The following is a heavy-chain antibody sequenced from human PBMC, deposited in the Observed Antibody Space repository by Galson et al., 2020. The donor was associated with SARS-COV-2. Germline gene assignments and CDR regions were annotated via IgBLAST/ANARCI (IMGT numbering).Heavy chain of an antibody. CDR1: GFNFGDYA. Sequence: GESLKISCTASGFNFGDYAMSWVRQAPGKGPEWVGFIRSKAYGGTTENAASVKGRFTISRDDSKSIAYLQMNSLKTEDTAVYYCTTFWSGFPYYYYMDVWGKGTTVTVSS. V-gene: IGHV3-49*04. CDR3: TTFWSGFPYYYYMDV. CDR2: IRSKAYGGTT. J-gene: IGHJ6*03. D-gene: IGHD3-3*01.